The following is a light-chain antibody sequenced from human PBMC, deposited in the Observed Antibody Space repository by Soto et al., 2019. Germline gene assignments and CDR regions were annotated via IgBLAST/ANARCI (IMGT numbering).Light chain of an antibody. V-gene: IGKV4-1*01. J-gene: IGKJ1*01. CDR3: QQYYTTPPWT. CDR2: WAS. Sequence: DIVMTQSPDSLPVSLGERATINCKSSQSVLYSSNNKNYLAWYQQKPGQPPKLLIYWASTRESGVPERFSGSGSGTDFTLTISSLQAEDVAIYYCQQYYTTPPWTFGQGTQVEIK. CDR1: QSVLYSSNNKNY.